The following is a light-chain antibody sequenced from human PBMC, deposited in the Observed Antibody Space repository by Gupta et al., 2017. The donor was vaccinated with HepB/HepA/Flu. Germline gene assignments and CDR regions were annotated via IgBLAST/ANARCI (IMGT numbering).Light chain of an antibody. J-gene: IGKJ1*01. CDR3: QQLNSCPT. V-gene: IGKV1-9*01. Sequence: DIQLTQSPSFLSASVGDRVTITCRASQGISSYLAWYQQKPGKAPKLLIYAASTLQSGVPSRFSGSGSGTEFTLTISSLQPEDFATYYCQQLNSCPTFGQWVKVEI. CDR2: AAS. CDR1: QGISSY.